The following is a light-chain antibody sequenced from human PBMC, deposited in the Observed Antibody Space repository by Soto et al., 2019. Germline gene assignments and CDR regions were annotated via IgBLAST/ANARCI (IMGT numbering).Light chain of an antibody. CDR1: QSIRNY. CDR2: DAS. Sequence: DIPMTQSPSTLSASVGDRVTITCRASQSIRNYLAWYQQKPGKAPRLLIYDASSLESGVPSRFSGSGSGTEFTLTISSLHPDDFATYYCQHYNSYPWTFGQGTKVEIK. CDR3: QHYNSYPWT. J-gene: IGKJ1*01. V-gene: IGKV1-5*01.